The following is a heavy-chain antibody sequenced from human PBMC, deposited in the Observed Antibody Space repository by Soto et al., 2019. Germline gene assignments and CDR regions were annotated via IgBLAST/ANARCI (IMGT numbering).Heavy chain of an antibody. D-gene: IGHD1-7*01. CDR2: IIPIFGTA. V-gene: IGHV1-69*12. Sequence: QVQLVQSGAEVKKPGSSVKVSCKASGGTFSSYAISWVRQAPGQGLEWMGGIIPIFGTANYAQKVQGRVTIAADESTSAAYMGLSSLRSGDTAVYYGARGQYNWNYDALDIWGQGTMVTVSS. CDR3: ARGQYNWNYDALDI. J-gene: IGHJ3*02. CDR1: GGTFSSYA.